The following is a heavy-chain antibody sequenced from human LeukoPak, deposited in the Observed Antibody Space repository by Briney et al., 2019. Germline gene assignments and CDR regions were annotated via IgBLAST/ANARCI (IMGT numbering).Heavy chain of an antibody. J-gene: IGHJ4*02. D-gene: IGHD4-17*01. CDR1: GFTFDDYA. Sequence: GGSLRLSCAASGFTFDDYAMHWVRQAPGKGLEWVSGISWNSGSIGYADSVKGRFTISRDNAKNSLYLQMNSLRAEDTALYYCAKDWGYGDYVASFDYWGQGTLVTVSS. CDR3: AKDWGYGDYVASFDY. V-gene: IGHV3-9*01. CDR2: ISWNSGSI.